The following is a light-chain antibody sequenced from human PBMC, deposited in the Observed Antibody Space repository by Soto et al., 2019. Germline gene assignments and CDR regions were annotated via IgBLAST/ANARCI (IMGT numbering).Light chain of an antibody. Sequence: QSVLTQPPSVSAAPRQRVTISCSGSSSNIGNNAVNWYQQLPGKAPKLLIYYDDLLPSGVSDRFSGSKSGTSASLAISGLQSDDEADYYCAAWDDSLNGPVFGGGTKVTVL. CDR1: SSNIGNNA. CDR2: YDD. CDR3: AAWDDSLNGPV. J-gene: IGLJ2*01. V-gene: IGLV1-36*01.